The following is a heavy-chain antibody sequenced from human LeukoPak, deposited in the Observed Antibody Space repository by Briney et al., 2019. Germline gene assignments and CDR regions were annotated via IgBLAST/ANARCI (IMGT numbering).Heavy chain of an antibody. CDR2: INPNSGGT. CDR1: GHTFTGYY. CDR3: ARDPTGDKEDY. V-gene: IGHV1-2*04. Sequence: ASVKVSCKASGHTFTGYYMHWVRQAPGQGLEWMGWINPNSGGTNYAQKFQGWVTVTRDTSISTAYMELSRLRSDDTAVYYCARDPTGDKEDYWGQGTLVTVSS. J-gene: IGHJ4*02. D-gene: IGHD7-27*01.